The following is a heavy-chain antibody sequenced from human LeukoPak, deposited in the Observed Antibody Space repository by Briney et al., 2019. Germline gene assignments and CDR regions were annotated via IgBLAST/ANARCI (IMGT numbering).Heavy chain of an antibody. CDR2: INPNSGNT. CDR3: ASHGPELLWFGELLSPSNYGMDV. V-gene: IGHV1-8*01. Sequence: GASVKVSCKASGYTFTSYDINWVRQATGQGLEWMGWINPNSGNTGYAQKFQGRVTMTRNTSISTAYMELSSLRSEDTAVYYCASHGPELLWFGELLSPSNYGMDVWGQGTTVTVSS. J-gene: IGHJ6*02. D-gene: IGHD3-10*01. CDR1: GYTFTSYD.